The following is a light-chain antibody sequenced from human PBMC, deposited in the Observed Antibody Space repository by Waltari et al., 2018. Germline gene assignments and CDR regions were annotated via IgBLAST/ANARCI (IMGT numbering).Light chain of an antibody. V-gene: IGLV2-14*03. J-gene: IGLJ2*01. CDR3: SSYRSTISVV. CDR1: RNAFGDYNY. Sequence: QSALTQPASVSGSPGQPITIPCTGTRNAFGDYNYVSWYQQHPGQAPKLISFDVTNRPSGVSDRFSGSKSGNTASLTISALQAEDEGDYYCSSYRSTISVVFGGGTKVTVL. CDR2: DVT.